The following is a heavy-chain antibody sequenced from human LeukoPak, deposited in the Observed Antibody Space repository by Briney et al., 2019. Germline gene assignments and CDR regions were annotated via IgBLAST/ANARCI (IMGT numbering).Heavy chain of an antibody. CDR3: ATIAAAGGYYYYGMDV. CDR1: GYTLTELS. J-gene: IGHJ6*02. CDR2: FDPEDGET. V-gene: IGHV1-24*01. Sequence: GASVKVSCKVSGYTLTELSMHWVRQAPGKGLEWMGGFDPEDGETIYAQKFQGRVTMTEDTSTDTAYMELSSLRSEDTAVYYCATIAAAGGYYYYGMDVWGQGTTVPVSS. D-gene: IGHD6-13*01.